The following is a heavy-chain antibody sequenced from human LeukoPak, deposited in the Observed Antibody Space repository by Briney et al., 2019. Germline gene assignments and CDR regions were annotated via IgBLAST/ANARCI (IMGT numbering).Heavy chain of an antibody. V-gene: IGHV1-2*02. D-gene: IGHD2-2*01. J-gene: IGHJ4*02. CDR3: ARGDVVVPAAIYNY. CDR1: GYTFTGYY. Sequence: ASVKVSCKASGYTFTGYYMHWVRQAPGQGLEWMGWINPNSGGTNYAQKFQGRVTMTRDTSISTAYMELSRLRSDGTAVYYCARGDVVVPAAIYNYWGQGTLVTVSS. CDR2: INPNSGGT.